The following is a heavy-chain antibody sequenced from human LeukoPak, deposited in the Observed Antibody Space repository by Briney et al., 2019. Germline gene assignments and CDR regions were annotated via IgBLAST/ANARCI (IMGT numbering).Heavy chain of an antibody. V-gene: IGHV4-39*07. CDR2: IYHSGST. J-gene: IGHJ4*02. CDR1: GGSISSSTYY. D-gene: IGHD5-24*01. Sequence: SETLSLTCTVSGGSISSSTYYWGWGWIRQPPGKGLEWIGSIYHSGSTYYNPSLKSRVTISVDRSKNQFSLKLSSVTAADTAVYYCARVGRVFSTFDYWGQGTLVTVSS. CDR3: ARVGRVFSTFDY.